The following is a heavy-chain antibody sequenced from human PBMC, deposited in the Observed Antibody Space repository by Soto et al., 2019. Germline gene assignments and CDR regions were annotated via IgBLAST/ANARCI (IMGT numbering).Heavy chain of an antibody. V-gene: IGHV4-31*02. CDR3: AQALVFTGGDGFDI. CDR2: IYYSGNT. J-gene: IGHJ3*02. CDR1: GGSITTGGRY. Sequence: QVRLQEWGPGLVKPSQTLSLKCSVSGGSITTGGRYWIWIRQLPGKGLGWIGDIYYSGNTYYNASLKSRVTISVEAAKNQFSLKLSSVTAADTAVYYCAQALVFTGGDGFDIWGQGRLVTVSS. D-gene: IGHD1-1*01.